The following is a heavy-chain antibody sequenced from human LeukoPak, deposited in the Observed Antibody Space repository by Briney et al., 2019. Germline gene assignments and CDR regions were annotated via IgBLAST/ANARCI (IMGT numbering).Heavy chain of an antibody. J-gene: IGHJ6*02. CDR3: ARDGPYYDFWSGQKEYYYYGMDA. V-gene: IGHV1-2*02. D-gene: IGHD3-3*01. CDR2: INPNSGGT. CDR1: GYTFTGYY. Sequence: GASVKVSCKASGYTFTGYYMHWVRQAPGQGLEWMGWINPNSGGTNYAQKFQGRVTMTRDTSISTAYMELSRLRSDDTAVYYCARDGPYYDFWSGQKEYYYYGMDAWGQGTTVTVSS.